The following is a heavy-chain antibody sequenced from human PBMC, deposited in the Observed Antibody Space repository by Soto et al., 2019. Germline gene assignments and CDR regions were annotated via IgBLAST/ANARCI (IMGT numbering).Heavy chain of an antibody. CDR2: IHYSGST. V-gene: IGHV4-59*08. D-gene: IGHD3-10*01. J-gene: IGHJ5*02. CDR3: AVTMVRGVIDWFDP. CDR1: GGSISSYY. Sequence: SETLSLTCTVSGGSISSYYWSWIRQPPGKGLEWIGYIHYSGSTNYNPSLKSRVTISVDTSKNQFSLKLSSVTAADTAVYYCAVTMVRGVIDWFDPWGQGALVTAPQ.